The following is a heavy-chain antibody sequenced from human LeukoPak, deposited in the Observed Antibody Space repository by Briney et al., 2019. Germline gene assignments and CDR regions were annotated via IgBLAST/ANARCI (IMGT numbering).Heavy chain of an antibody. J-gene: IGHJ4*02. CDR1: GYTFTGYY. CDR2: INPNSGGT. D-gene: IGHD5-12*01. V-gene: IGHV1-2*02. CDR3: ARDIVAMRYYDY. Sequence: GASVKVSCKASGYTFTGYYMRWVRQAPGQGLEWMGWINPNSGGTNYAQKFQGRVTMTRDTSISTAYMELSRLRSDDTAVYYCARDIVAMRYYDYWGQGTLVTVSS.